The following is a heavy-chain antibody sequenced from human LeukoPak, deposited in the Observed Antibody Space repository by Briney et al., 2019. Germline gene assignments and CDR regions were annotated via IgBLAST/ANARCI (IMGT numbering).Heavy chain of an antibody. CDR1: GGSISSYY. CDR3: ARDRYYYDSSGYTQLFDY. V-gene: IGHV4-4*07. CDR2: IYTSGST. Sequence: SETLSLTCTVSGGSISSYYWSWIRQPAGKGPEWIGRIYTSGSTNYNPSLKSRVTMSVDTSKNQFSLKLSSVTAADTAVYYCARDRYYYDSSGYTQLFDYWGQGTLVTVSS. D-gene: IGHD3-22*01. J-gene: IGHJ4*02.